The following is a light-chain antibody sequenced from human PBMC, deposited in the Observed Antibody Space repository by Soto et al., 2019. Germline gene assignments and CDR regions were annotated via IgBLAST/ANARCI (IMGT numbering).Light chain of an antibody. V-gene: IGKV3-20*01. CDR2: DAS. CDR3: QQFSSYPLT. Sequence: FVLTQSPGTLSLSPWERATLSCRASQTVRNNYLAWYQQKPGKAPRLLIYDASSRATGIPERFSGGGSGTDFTLTISRLEPEDFAVYYCQQFSSYPLTFGGGTKVDIK. J-gene: IGKJ4*01. CDR1: QTVRNNY.